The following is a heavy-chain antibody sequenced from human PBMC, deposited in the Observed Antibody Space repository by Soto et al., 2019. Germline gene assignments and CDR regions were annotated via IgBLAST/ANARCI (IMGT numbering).Heavy chain of an antibody. J-gene: IGHJ4*02. V-gene: IGHV2-5*02. Sequence: TPTLRVTWNFSGVSVTTNGVGVGWISQPPGKDLEWLALIYWDDDRRYSPSLRSRLTITKDTSKNQVVLTMTNMDPVDTATYYCANRRENSSGWRSFAYWGQGTLVTVS. CDR2: IYWDDDR. CDR1: GVSVTTNGVG. CDR3: ANRRENSSGWRSFAY. D-gene: IGHD6-19*01.